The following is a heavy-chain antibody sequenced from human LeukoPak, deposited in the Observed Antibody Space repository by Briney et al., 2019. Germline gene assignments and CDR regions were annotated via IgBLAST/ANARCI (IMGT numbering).Heavy chain of an antibody. CDR1: GFTFTGYY. V-gene: IGHV1-2*02. Sequence: EASVKVSCKASGFTFTGYYIHWVRQAPGQGLEWMGYINPHSGGTNSPQKFQGRVTMTTDTSISAAYMELSSLISDDTAMYYCVREGNELLSKNFDYWGQGTLVTVSP. D-gene: IGHD2-21*02. J-gene: IGHJ4*02. CDR2: INPHSGGT. CDR3: VREGNELLSKNFDY.